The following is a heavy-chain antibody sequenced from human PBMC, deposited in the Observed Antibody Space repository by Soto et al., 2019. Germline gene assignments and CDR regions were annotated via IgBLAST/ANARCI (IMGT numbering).Heavy chain of an antibody. Sequence: ASVKVSCKASGGTFSSYAISWVRQAPGQGLEWMGGIIPIFGTANYAQKFQGRVTITADKSTSTAYMELSSLRSEDTAVYYCARNRREMYYYDSSGYYHDAFDIWGQGTMVT. J-gene: IGHJ3*02. CDR1: GGTFSSYA. V-gene: IGHV1-69*06. D-gene: IGHD3-22*01. CDR3: ARNRREMYYYDSSGYYHDAFDI. CDR2: IIPIFGTA.